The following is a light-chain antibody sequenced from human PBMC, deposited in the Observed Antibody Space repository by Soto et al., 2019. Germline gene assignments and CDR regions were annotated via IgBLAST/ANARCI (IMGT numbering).Light chain of an antibody. CDR1: QGISSY. J-gene: IGKJ1*01. Sequence: DIQLTQSPSFLSASVGERVTITCRASQGISSYLAWYQQKLGKAPKLLIYAASTLQSGVPSRFSGSGSGTEFTLTISSLQPEDFATYYCQRLNTYPWTFGQGTKVEIK. CDR3: QRLNTYPWT. V-gene: IGKV1-9*01. CDR2: AAS.